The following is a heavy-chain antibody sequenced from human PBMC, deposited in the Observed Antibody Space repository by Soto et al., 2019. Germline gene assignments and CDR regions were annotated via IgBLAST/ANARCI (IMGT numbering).Heavy chain of an antibody. D-gene: IGHD1-26*01. Sequence: GGSLRLSCAASGFTFSSYAMHWVRQAPGKGLEWVAVILYDGGNKYYADSVKGRFTISRDNSKNTLYLQMNSLRAEDTAVYYCARGSPSSIVGATTFRYWGQGTLVTV. J-gene: IGHJ4*02. CDR3: ARGSPSSIVGATTFRY. CDR1: GFTFSSYA. V-gene: IGHV3-30-3*01. CDR2: ILYDGGNK.